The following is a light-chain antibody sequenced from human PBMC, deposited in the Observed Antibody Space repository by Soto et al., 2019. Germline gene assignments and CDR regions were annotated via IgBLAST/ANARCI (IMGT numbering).Light chain of an antibody. CDR2: KAS. J-gene: IGKJ1*01. CDR1: QSISSW. V-gene: IGKV1-5*03. CDR3: QQYYIYAT. Sequence: DIQMTQSHSTLSASVGDRVTITCRASQSISSWLTWYQQKPWKAPKLLIYKASSLESGVPARFSGSGSGTEFTLTSSSLQPDDFATYYCQQYYIYATFSQGTRLDIQ.